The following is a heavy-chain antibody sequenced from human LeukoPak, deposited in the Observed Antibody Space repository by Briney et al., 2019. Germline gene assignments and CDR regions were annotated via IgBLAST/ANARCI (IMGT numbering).Heavy chain of an antibody. CDR3: ARVMYYDFWSGPIGGKHYFDY. CDR2: IYYSGST. V-gene: IGHV4-39*01. J-gene: IGHJ4*02. CDR1: GGSISSSSYY. D-gene: IGHD3-3*01. Sequence: KPSETLSLTCTVSGGSISSSSYYWGWIRQPPGKGLEWIGSIYYSGSTYYNPSLKSRVTISVDTSKNQFSLKLSSVTAADTAVYYCARVMYYDFWSGPIGGKHYFDYWGQGTLVTVSS.